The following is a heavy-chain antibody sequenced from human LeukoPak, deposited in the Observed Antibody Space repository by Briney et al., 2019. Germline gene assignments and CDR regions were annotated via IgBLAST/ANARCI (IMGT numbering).Heavy chain of an antibody. V-gene: IGHV4-4*02. Sequence: SGTLSLTCAVSGGSISSSNWWSWVRQPPGKGLEWIGEIYHSGSTHYNPSLKSRISMSVDTSKRQFSLNLMSVTGADTAIYYCARDKVTVTGNWFDSWGQGTLVAVSS. J-gene: IGHJ5*01. D-gene: IGHD4-17*01. CDR3: ARDKVTVTGNWFDS. CDR1: GGSISSSNW. CDR2: IYHSGST.